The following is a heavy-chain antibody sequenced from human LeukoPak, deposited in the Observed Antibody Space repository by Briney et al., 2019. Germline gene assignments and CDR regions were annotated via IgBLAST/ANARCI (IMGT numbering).Heavy chain of an antibody. Sequence: GGSLRLSCAASGFTFSSYWMSWVRQAPGKGLEWVANIKQDGSEKYYVDSVKGRFTISRDNAKNSLYLQMNSLRAEDTAVYYCARDIAARLAAFDIWGQGTMVTVSS. CDR1: GFTFSSYW. D-gene: IGHD6-6*01. V-gene: IGHV3-7*01. J-gene: IGHJ3*02. CDR2: IKQDGSEK. CDR3: ARDIAARLAAFDI.